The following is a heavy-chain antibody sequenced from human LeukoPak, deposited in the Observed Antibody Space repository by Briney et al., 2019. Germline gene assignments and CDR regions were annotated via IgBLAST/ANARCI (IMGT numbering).Heavy chain of an antibody. CDR1: GGSFSGYY. CDR2: INHSGST. V-gene: IGHV4-34*01. J-gene: IGHJ5*02. CDR3: AGGRLGSGYGYWFDP. Sequence: PSETLSLTCAVYGGSFSGYYWCWIRQPPGKGLEWSGEINHSGSTNYNPSLKSRVTISVDTSKNQFSLKLSSVTAADTAVYYCAGGRLGSGYGYWFDPWGQGTLVTVSS. D-gene: IGHD5-12*01.